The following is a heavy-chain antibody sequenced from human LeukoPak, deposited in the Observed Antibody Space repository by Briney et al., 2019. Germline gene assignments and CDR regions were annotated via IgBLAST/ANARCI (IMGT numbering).Heavy chain of an antibody. V-gene: IGHV1-69*13. J-gene: IGHJ6*03. D-gene: IGHD1-7*01. CDR1: GGTFSSYA. Sequence: SVKVSCKXSGGTFSSYAISWVRQAPGQGLEWMGGIIPIFGTANYSQKFQGRVTITADESTSTAYMELSSLRSEDTAVYYCARVPPPPGTAADYYYYMDVWGKGTTVTVSS. CDR3: ARVPPPPGTAADYYYYMDV. CDR2: IIPIFGTA.